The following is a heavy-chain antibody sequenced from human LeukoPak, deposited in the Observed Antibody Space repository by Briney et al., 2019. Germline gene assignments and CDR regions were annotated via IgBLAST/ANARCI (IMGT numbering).Heavy chain of an antibody. J-gene: IGHJ4*02. D-gene: IGHD1-1*01. CDR3: AKGGLGKEVFDD. CDR1: GFTFNTYA. Sequence: GGSLRLFCVASGFTFNTYAMSWVRHAPGKGPQCVARINGGGRGTYYAASLKGRFTISRDNSKNTLYLQIYNLRPEDTARYYCAKGGLGKEVFDDWGQGTVVTVSS. CDR2: INGGGRGT. V-gene: IGHV3-23*01.